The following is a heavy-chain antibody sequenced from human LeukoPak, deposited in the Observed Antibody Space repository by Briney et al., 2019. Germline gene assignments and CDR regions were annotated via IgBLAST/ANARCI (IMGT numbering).Heavy chain of an antibody. J-gene: IGHJ3*02. Sequence: KHGESLKISCKGSGYTFTSYWIGWVRQMPGKGLEWMGIIYPGDSDTRYSPSFQGQDTISADKSISTAHLQWRSLKASDTAMYYCARHGDLGYCSSTTCLGAFDIWGQGAMVTISS. V-gene: IGHV5-51*01. CDR3: ARHGDLGYCSSTTCLGAFDI. CDR2: IYPGDSDT. CDR1: GYTFTSYW. D-gene: IGHD2-2*01.